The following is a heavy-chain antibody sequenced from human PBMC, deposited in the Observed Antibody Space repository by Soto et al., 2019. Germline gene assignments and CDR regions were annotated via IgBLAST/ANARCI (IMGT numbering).Heavy chain of an antibody. CDR3: ARTMVAGTRKFDY. Sequence: PSETLSLTCTVSGGSISSGGYYWSWIRQHPGKGLEWIGYIYYSGSTYYNPSLKSRVTISVDTSKNQFSLKLSSVTAADTAVYYCARTMVAGTRKFDYWGQGTLVTVSS. CDR2: IYYSGST. V-gene: IGHV4-31*03. D-gene: IGHD6-19*01. CDR1: GGSISSGGYY. J-gene: IGHJ4*02.